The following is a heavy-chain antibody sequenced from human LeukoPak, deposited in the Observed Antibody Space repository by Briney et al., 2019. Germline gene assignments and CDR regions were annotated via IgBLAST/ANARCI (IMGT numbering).Heavy chain of an antibody. J-gene: IGHJ3*02. CDR3: ARVSRLWWARDI. V-gene: IGHV4-34*01. CDR2: INHSGST. Sequence: SETLSLTCAVYGGSFSAYYWSWIRQPPGKGLEWIGEINHSGSTNYNPSLKSRVNISVDTSKNQFSLKLSSVTAADTAVYYCARVSRLWWARDIWGEGTMDSVSS. CDR1: GGSFSAYY. D-gene: IGHD2-21*01.